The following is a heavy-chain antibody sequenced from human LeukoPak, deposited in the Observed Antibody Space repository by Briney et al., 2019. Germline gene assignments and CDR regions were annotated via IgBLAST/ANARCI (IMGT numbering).Heavy chain of an antibody. V-gene: IGHV3-48*01. CDR1: GFTFSSYA. J-gene: IGHJ6*02. CDR3: ARCQVAAASHYYGMDV. D-gene: IGHD6-13*01. Sequence: PGGSLRLSCAASGFTFSSYAMHWVRQAPGKGLEWVSYISSSSSTIYYADSVKGRFTISRDNAKNSLYLQMNSLRAEDTAVYYCARCQVAAASHYYGMDVWGQGTTVTVSS. CDR2: ISSSSSTI.